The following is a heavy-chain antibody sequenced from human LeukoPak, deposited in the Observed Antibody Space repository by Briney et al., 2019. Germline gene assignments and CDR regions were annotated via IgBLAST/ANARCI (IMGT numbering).Heavy chain of an antibody. CDR3: ARVLWFGGIYYFDY. CDR2: IKEDGSDK. D-gene: IGHD3-10*01. CDR1: GFSFRSFW. J-gene: IGHJ4*02. V-gene: IGHV3-7*04. Sequence: GGSLRLSCAASGFSFRSFWMSWARQAPGKGLEWVASIKEDGSDKYYVESAKGRFTISRENARNSLYLQMNSLRAEDTAVYYCARVLWFGGIYYFDYWGRGTLVTVSS.